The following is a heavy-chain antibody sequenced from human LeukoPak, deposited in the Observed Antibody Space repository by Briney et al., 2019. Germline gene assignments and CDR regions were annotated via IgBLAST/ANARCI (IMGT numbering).Heavy chain of an antibody. CDR3: AVKVYGDPWDY. D-gene: IGHD4-17*01. CDR2: IYHSGST. CDR1: GYSISSGHY. J-gene: IGHJ4*01. V-gene: IGHV4-38-2*01. Sequence: SETLSLTCAVSGYSISSGHYWGWIRQSPGKGLEWIGSIYHSGSTYYNPSLKSRVTISVDTSKNQFSLKLSSVTAADTAVYCCAVKVYGDPWDYWGQGTLVTVSS.